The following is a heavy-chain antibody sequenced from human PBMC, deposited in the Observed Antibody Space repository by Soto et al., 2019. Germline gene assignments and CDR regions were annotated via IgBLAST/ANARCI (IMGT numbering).Heavy chain of an antibody. D-gene: IGHD3-10*01. V-gene: IGHV3-23*01. CDR2: ISASGGTT. J-gene: IGHJ4*02. CDR1: GFTFTTRA. CDR3: TTGTQNFDC. Sequence: EVQLLESGGGLVQPGGSLRLSCAASGFTFTTRAMSWVRQAPGKGLQWVSGISASGGTTYYADSVKGRLTISRDNSKNMLYLLRTSLRDDDTAVYYCTTGTQNFDCWGRGTRVTVSS.